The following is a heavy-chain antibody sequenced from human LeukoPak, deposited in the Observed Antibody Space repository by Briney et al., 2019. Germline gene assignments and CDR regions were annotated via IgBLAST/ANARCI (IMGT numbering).Heavy chain of an antibody. CDR2: SYPGDSDT. D-gene: IGHD5-24*01. CDR1: GYSFTSYW. V-gene: IGHV5-51*01. J-gene: IGHJ4*02. CDR3: ARIDGYNSLDY. Sequence: LGESLKISCKGSGYSFTSYWIGWVRQLPGKGLEWMGISYPGDSDTRYRPSFQGQVTISADKPISTAYLQWSSMKASDTAMYYCARIDGYNSLDYWGQGTLVTVSS.